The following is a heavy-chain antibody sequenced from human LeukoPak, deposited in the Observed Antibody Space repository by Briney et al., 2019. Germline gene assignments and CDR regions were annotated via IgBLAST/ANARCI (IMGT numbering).Heavy chain of an antibody. D-gene: IGHD3-9*01. CDR3: ARSEILRYFDWLPNWFDP. J-gene: IGHJ5*02. CDR1: GYTLPSYD. CDR2: MNPNCGNT. V-gene: IGHV1-8*01. Sequence: SVKVSCKASGYTLPSYDINWVRQATGQGLEWMGWMNPNCGNTGYAQKFQGRVTMTRNTSISTAYMELSSLRSEDTAVYYCARSEILRYFDWLPNWFDPWGQGTLVTVSS.